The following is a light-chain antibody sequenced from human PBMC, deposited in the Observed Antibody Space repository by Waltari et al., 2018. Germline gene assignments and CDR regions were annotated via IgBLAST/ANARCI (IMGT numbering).Light chain of an antibody. CDR2: LAS. Sequence: DIVMTQSPDSLAVSLGERATINCKSSQTILYNSNNKNYLAWYQQKPGQPPKLLIYLASTRESGVPDRFSGSGSGTDFTLTVSSLQAEDVAVYYCQQYYSTPYTFGQGTKLEI. J-gene: IGKJ2*01. CDR1: QTILYNSNNKNY. CDR3: QQYYSTPYT. V-gene: IGKV4-1*01.